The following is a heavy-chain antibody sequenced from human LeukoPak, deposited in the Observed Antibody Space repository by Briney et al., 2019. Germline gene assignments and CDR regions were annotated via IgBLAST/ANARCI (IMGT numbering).Heavy chain of an antibody. CDR2: IYYSGST. CDR1: GGSISSYY. Sequence: SETLSLTCTVSGGSISSYYWSWIRQPPGKGLEWIGYIYYSGSTNYNPSLKSRVTISVDTSKNQFSLKLSSVTAADTAVYYCARARGRSYDFWSGYPINFDYWGQGTLVTVSS. CDR3: ARARGRSYDFWSGYPINFDY. V-gene: IGHV4-59*08. J-gene: IGHJ4*02. D-gene: IGHD3-3*01.